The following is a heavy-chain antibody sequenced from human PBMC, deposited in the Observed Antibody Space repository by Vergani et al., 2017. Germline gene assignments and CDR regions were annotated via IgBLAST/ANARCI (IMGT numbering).Heavy chain of an antibody. V-gene: IGHV2-5*02. D-gene: IGHD2-2*01. J-gene: IGHJ6*03. CDR2: IYWDDDK. CDR3: AHSTPDIVVVPAAVDYYYYMNV. CDR1: GFSLSTSGVG. Sequence: QITLKESGPTLVKPTQTLTLTCTFSGFSLSTSGVGVGWIRQPPGKALEWLALIYWDDDKRYSPSLKSRLTITKDTSKNQVVLTMTNMDPVDTATYYCAHSTPDIVVVPAAVDYYYYMNVWGKGTAVTVSS.